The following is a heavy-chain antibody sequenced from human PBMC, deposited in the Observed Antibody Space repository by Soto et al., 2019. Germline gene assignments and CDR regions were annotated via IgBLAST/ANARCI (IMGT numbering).Heavy chain of an antibody. CDR3: AMSTGGFGGLFVVPSDY. CDR2: INSGGTVA. Sequence: EVQLLESGGGLVQPGGSLRLSCAASGFTYESYAMSWVRQAPGKGLEWVSGINSGGTVAHYADSVKGRFAISRDNSKHTRSLEMNSLRADDTGLYYCAMSTGGFGGLFVVPSDYWGEGTLVTVAS. CDR1: GFTYESYA. V-gene: IGHV3-23*01. J-gene: IGHJ4*02. D-gene: IGHD3-16*01.